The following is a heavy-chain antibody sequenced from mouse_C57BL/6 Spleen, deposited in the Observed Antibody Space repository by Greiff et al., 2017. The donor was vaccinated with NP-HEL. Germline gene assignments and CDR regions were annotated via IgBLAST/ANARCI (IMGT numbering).Heavy chain of an antibody. Sequence: QVQLQQPGTELVKPGASVKLPCKASGYTFTTYWMHWIRQRPAQGLEWIGYIVTVNYYIIYNEKFKNTATLTVDKSSSTAFLQLSSLTSEDSAVYLCARDGYWGKGTTLTVSS. J-gene: IGHJ2*01. D-gene: IGHD1-1*01. CDR2: IVTVNYYI. CDR3: ARDGY. V-gene: IGHV1-53*01. CDR1: GYTFTTYW.